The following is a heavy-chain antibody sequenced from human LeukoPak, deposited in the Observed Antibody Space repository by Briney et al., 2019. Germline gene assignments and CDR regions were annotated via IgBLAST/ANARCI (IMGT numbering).Heavy chain of an antibody. CDR1: GFTFSSFG. CDR3: AKKSGAAFFDWFDP. Sequence: GGSLRLSCAASGFTFSSFGMHWVRQAPGKGLEWVAYIRYDGSNKKYADSLEGRFTISRDNSKNALYLQIDSLRPEDTAVYYCAKKSGAAFFDWFDPWGQGTLVSVSS. J-gene: IGHJ5*02. V-gene: IGHV3-30*02. CDR2: IRYDGSNK. D-gene: IGHD1-26*01.